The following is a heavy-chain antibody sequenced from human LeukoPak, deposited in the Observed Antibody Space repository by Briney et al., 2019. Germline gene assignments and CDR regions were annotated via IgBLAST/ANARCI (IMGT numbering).Heavy chain of an antibody. CDR1: GYTFTSYY. CDR3: ARAFGPRYYYGSGGAYYFDY. J-gene: IGHJ4*02. CDR2: INPSGGST. V-gene: IGHV1-46*01. D-gene: IGHD3-10*01. Sequence: GASVKVSCKASGYTFTSYYMHWVRQAPGQGLEWMGIINPSGGSTSYAQKLQGRVTMTTDTSTSTAYMELRSLRSDDTAVYYCARAFGPRYYYGSGGAYYFDYWGQGTLVTVSS.